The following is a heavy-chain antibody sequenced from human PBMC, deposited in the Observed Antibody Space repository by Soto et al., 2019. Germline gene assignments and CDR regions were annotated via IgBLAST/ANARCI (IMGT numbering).Heavy chain of an antibody. V-gene: IGHV2-5*02. D-gene: IGHD2-15*01. Sequence: QITLKESGPTLVRPAQTLTLTCDFSGFSLSTYHMGVAWIRQPPGKALEWLALIYWDDDKRYSPSLKDRLAIPKHTSSNRLDLTITNMAPGETPTSFCARAGYSDLLTFVLGARGPRDTVS. CDR1: GFSLSTYHMG. J-gene: IGHJ4*02. CDR2: IYWDDDK. CDR3: ARAGYSDLLTFVL.